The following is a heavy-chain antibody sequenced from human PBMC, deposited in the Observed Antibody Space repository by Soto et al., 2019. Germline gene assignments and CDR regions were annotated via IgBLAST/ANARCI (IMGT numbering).Heavy chain of an antibody. V-gene: IGHV4-4*07. CDR3: VREQLPSYSSKNWFDP. J-gene: IGHJ5*02. Sequence: PSETLSLTCTVSVGSISSYYWSLIRQPAGKGLECIWRIYTSGSTNYNPSLKSRVTMSVDTSKNPFSLKLSSVTAADTAVYYCVREQLPSYSSKNWFDPWGQGTLVTV. CDR2: IYTSGST. D-gene: IGHD6-13*01. CDR1: VGSISSYY.